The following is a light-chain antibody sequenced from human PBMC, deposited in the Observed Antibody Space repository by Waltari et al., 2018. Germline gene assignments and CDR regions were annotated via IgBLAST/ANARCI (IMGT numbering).Light chain of an antibody. J-gene: IGLJ3*02. CDR2: GNT. CDR3: QSYDRSLTGSWV. CDR1: DSNIGAGYD. V-gene: IGLV1-40*01. Sequence: QSVLTQPPSVSGAPGQRVTISCTGSDSNIGAGYDVHWYQQLPGTAPNLLIYGNTNRPSGVPDRFSGSKSGTSGSLAITGLQAEDEAYYYCQSYDRSLTGSWVFGGGTKLTVL.